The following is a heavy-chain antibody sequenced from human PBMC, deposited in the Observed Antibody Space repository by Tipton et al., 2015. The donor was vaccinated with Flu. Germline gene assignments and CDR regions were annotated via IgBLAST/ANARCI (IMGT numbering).Heavy chain of an antibody. CDR2: IKQDGSEK. V-gene: IGHV3-7*01. CDR1: GFTFSSYE. D-gene: IGHD2-2*01. Sequence: QLVQSGGGLVQPGGSLRLSCAASGFTFSSYEMNWVRQAPGKGLEWVANIKQDGSEKYYVDSVKGRFTISRDNAKNSLYLQMNSLRAEDTAVYYCARDRVVPAAMFPYYYYSYGMDVWGQGTTVTVSS. J-gene: IGHJ6*02. CDR3: ARDRVVPAAMFPYYYYSYGMDV.